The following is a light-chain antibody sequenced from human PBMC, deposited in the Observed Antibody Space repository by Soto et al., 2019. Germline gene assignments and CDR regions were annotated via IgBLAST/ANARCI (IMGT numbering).Light chain of an antibody. V-gene: IGKV3-15*01. Sequence: EIVMTQSPATLSVSPGERATLSCRASQSVSSNLAWYQQKPGQAPRLLIYGASTRATGIPARFSGSGSGTEFTLTISSLQSEDFAVYYCQRYNNWPRALTFGGGTKVEIK. CDR1: QSVSSN. CDR2: GAS. J-gene: IGKJ4*01. CDR3: QRYNNWPRALT.